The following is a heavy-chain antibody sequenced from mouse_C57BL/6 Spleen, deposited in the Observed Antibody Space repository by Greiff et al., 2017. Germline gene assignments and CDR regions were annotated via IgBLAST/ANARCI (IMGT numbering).Heavy chain of an antibody. Sequence: VQLQQSGAALVKPGASVKMSCTASGFNIKDYYMHWVKQRPEQGLEWLGRIDPEDGETKYAPKFQGKVTMTADTSSNTANLQLSSLTSEDTAVYYFASYQRHFGYWGQGTTLTVSS. V-gene: IGHV14-2*01. CDR3: ASYQRHFGY. J-gene: IGHJ2*01. CDR1: GFNIKDYY. CDR2: IDPEDGET.